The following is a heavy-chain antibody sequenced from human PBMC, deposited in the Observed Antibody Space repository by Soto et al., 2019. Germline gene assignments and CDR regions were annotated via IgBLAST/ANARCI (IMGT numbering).Heavy chain of an antibody. D-gene: IGHD1-1*01. CDR2: IWYDRSNK. J-gene: IGHJ4*02. V-gene: IGHV3-33*01. CDR3: ARRWDWNDVFDY. Sequence: GGSLRLSCAASGFTFSSYGMHWVRQAPGKGLEWVAVIWYDRSNKYYADSVKGRFTISRDNSKNTLYLQMNSLRAEDTAVYYCARRWDWNDVFDYWGQGTLVTVSS. CDR1: GFTFSSYG.